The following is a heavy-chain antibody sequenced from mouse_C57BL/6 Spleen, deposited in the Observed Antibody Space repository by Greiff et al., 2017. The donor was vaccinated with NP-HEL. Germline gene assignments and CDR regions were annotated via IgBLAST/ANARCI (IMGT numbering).Heavy chain of an antibody. Sequence: QVQLQQSGPELVKPGASVKISCKASGYAFSSSWMNWVKQRPGKGLEWIGRIYPGDGDTNYNGKFKGKATLTADKSSSTAYMQLSSLTSEDSAVYFCAREGGYYGSSRGYFDYWGQGTTLTVSS. V-gene: IGHV1-82*01. D-gene: IGHD1-1*01. J-gene: IGHJ2*01. CDR3: AREGGYYGSSRGYFDY. CDR2: IYPGDGDT. CDR1: GYAFSSSW.